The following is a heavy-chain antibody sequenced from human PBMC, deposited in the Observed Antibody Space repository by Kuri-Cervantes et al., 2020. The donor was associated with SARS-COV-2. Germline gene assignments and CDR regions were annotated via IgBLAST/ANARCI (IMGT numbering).Heavy chain of an antibody. CDR3: TTLIDY. J-gene: IGHJ4*02. CDR2: VRGKANNYAT. V-gene: IGHV3-73*01. CDR1: GFTFGDYA. Sequence: GGSLRLSCTASGFTFGDYAMSWVRQAPGKGLEWVGRVRGKANNYATAYAASVRGRFTISRDDSKNMAYLQMNSLKTEDTAVYYCTTLIDYWGQGALVTVSS.